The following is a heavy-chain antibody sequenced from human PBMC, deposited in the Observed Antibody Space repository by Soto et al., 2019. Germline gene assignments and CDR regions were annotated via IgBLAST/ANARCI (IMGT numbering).Heavy chain of an antibody. CDR1: GYSFTSYW. CDR2: IYPGDSDT. Sequence: GESLKISCKRSGYSFTSYWIGWVRQMPGKGLELMGIIYPGDSDTRYSPSFQGQVTISADKSISTAYLQWSSLKASDTAMYYCARTAAAGKYYYGMAVWGQGTTVPVSS. D-gene: IGHD6-13*01. CDR3: ARTAAAGKYYYGMAV. V-gene: IGHV5-51*01. J-gene: IGHJ6*02.